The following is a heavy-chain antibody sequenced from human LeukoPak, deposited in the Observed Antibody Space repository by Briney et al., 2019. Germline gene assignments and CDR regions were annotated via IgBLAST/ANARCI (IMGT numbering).Heavy chain of an antibody. V-gene: IGHV3-33*06. D-gene: IGHD1-26*01. CDR3: AKDLSRWELLHLFDC. Sequence: PGGSLRLSCAASGFTFSSYGMHWVRQAPGKGLEWVAVIWYDGSNKYYADSVKGRFTISRDNSKNTLYLQMNSLRAEDTAVYYCAKDLSRWELLHLFDCWGQGTLVTVSS. CDR2: IWYDGSNK. J-gene: IGHJ4*02. CDR1: GFTFSSYG.